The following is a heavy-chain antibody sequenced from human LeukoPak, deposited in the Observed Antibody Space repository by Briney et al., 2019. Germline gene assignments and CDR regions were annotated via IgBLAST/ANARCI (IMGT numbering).Heavy chain of an antibody. D-gene: IGHD1-26*01. Sequence: GGSLRLSCAASGFTFSSYEMNWVRQAPWKGLAWVSYISSSCSIIYYADSVKGRFTISRDNAKNSLYLQMNSLRAEDTAVYYCARGWAAKGLFDYWGQGTLVTVSS. J-gene: IGHJ4*02. CDR2: ISSSCSII. CDR3: ARGWAAKGLFDY. CDR1: GFTFSSYE. V-gene: IGHV3-48*03.